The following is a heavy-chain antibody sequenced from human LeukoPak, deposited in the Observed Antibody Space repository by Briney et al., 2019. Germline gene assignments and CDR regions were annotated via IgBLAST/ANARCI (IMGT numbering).Heavy chain of an antibody. J-gene: IGHJ6*03. Sequence: KTSETLSLTCTVSGGSISSHYWSWIRQPPGKGLEWIGYIYYSGSTNYNPSLKSRVTISVDTSRNQFSLKLSSVTAADTAVYYCARAMKGTTIFGDPYYYYMDVWGKGTTVTVSS. CDR3: ARAMKGTTIFGDPYYYYMDV. CDR2: IYYSGST. V-gene: IGHV4-59*11. D-gene: IGHD3-3*01. CDR1: GGSISSHY.